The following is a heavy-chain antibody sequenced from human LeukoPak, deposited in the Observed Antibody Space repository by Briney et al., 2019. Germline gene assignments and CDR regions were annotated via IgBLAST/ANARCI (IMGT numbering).Heavy chain of an antibody. J-gene: IGHJ3*02. CDR1: GDTFTGYY. Sequence: ASVKVSCKASGDTFTGYYMHWVRQAPGQGLEWMGWINPNSGATNYEQKFQGRVTMTRDTSISTAYMELSRLRSDDTAVYYCARESSMRGADAFDIWGQGTMVTVSS. CDR3: ARESSMRGADAFDI. CDR2: INPNSGAT. V-gene: IGHV1-2*02. D-gene: IGHD1-26*01.